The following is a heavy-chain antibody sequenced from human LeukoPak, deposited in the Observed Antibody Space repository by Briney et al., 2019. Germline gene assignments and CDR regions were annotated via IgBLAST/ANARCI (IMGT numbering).Heavy chain of an antibody. CDR2: IYHSGST. V-gene: IGHV4-38-2*02. CDR1: GYSISSGYY. D-gene: IGHD6-13*01. J-gene: IGHJ4*02. CDR3: ARMIAATGYFDY. Sequence: SETLSLTCTVSGYSISSGYYWGWIRQPPGKGLEWIGSIYHSGSTYYNPSLKSRVTISVDTSKNQFSLKLSSVTAADTAVYYCARMIAATGYFDYWGQGTLVTVSS.